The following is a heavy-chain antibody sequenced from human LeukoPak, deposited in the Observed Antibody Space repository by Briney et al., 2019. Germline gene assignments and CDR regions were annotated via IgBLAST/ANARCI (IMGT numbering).Heavy chain of an antibody. Sequence: GGSLRLSCAASGFTFSSHGMNWVRQASGKGLEWVSTISGSGDNTYYADSVKGRFTISRDNSKNTLYLQMNSLRAEDTAVYYCARVTYGSGTYGALDYWGQGTLVTVSS. V-gene: IGHV3-23*01. D-gene: IGHD3-10*01. J-gene: IGHJ4*02. CDR2: ISGSGDNT. CDR1: GFTFSSHG. CDR3: ARVTYGSGTYGALDY.